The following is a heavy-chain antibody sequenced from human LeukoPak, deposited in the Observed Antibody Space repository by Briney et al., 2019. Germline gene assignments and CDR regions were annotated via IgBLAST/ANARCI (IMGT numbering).Heavy chain of an antibody. D-gene: IGHD4-17*01. V-gene: IGHV1-69*05. Sequence: SVKVSCKASGGTFSSYAISWVRQAPGQGLESMGGIIPIFGTANYAQKFQGRVTITTDESTSTAYMELSSLRSEDTAVYYCARGGIGEDYGDYFDYWGQGTLVTVSS. CDR1: GGTFSSYA. CDR2: IIPIFGTA. J-gene: IGHJ4*02. CDR3: ARGGIGEDYGDYFDY.